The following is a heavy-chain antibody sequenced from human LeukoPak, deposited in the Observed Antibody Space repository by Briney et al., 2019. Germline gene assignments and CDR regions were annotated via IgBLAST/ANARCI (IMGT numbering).Heavy chain of an antibody. V-gene: IGHV1-18*01. J-gene: IGHJ4*02. Sequence: ASVKVSCKASGYTFTSYGISWVRQAPGQGLEWMGWISAYNGNTNYAQKLQGRVTMTTDTSTSTVYMELSSLRSEDTAVYYCARDRGSGWYYFDYWGQGTLVTVSS. CDR2: ISAYNGNT. D-gene: IGHD6-19*01. CDR1: GYTFTSYG. CDR3: ARDRGSGWYYFDY.